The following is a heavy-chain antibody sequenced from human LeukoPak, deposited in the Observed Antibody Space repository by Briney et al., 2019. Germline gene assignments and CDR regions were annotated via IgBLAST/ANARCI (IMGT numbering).Heavy chain of an antibody. Sequence: PGGSLRLSCAASGFTFSSYWMIWVRQAPGKGLEWVANIKQDGSEKYYVDSVKGRFTISRDNAKNSLYLQMNSLSAEDTAVYYCARGSIAAAGSIGYWGQGTLVTVSS. CDR3: ARGSIAAAGSIGY. CDR1: GFTFSSYW. CDR2: IKQDGSEK. J-gene: IGHJ4*02. V-gene: IGHV3-7*01. D-gene: IGHD6-13*01.